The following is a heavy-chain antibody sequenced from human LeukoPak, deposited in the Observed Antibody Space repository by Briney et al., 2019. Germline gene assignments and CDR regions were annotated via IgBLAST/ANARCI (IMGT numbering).Heavy chain of an antibody. CDR1: GGTFSSYA. D-gene: IGHD5-24*01. J-gene: IGHJ4*02. V-gene: IGHV1-69*13. CDR3: ARGDAGGVDY. CDR2: IIPIFGTA. Sequence: RASVKVSCKASGGTFSSYAISWVRQAPGQGLEWMGGIIPIFGTANYAQKFQGRVTITADESTSTAYMELSSLRSEDTAVYYCARGDAGGVDYWGQGTLVTVSS.